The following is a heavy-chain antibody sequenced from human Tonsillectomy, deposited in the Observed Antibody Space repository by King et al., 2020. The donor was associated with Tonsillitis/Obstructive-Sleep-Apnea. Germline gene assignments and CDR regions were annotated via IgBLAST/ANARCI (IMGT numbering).Heavy chain of an antibody. D-gene: IGHD1-26*01. CDR3: ARVPSRGGSFRRYYFVMDV. CDR2: ISSSGSTI. Sequence: VQLVQSGGGLVQPGGSLRLSCAASGFTFSNYEVNWVRQAPGKGLEWVSYISSSGSTIYYADSVKGRFTISRDNAKNSLYLQMNSLSAEDTAVYYCARVPSRGGSFRRYYFVMDVWGQGTTVTVSS. CDR1: GFTFSNYE. V-gene: IGHV3-48*03. J-gene: IGHJ6*02.